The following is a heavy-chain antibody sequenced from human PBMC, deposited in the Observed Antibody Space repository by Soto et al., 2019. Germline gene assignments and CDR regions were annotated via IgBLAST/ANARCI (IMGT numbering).Heavy chain of an antibody. CDR2: IYYSGST. D-gene: IGHD6-19*01. J-gene: IGHJ5*02. Sequence: PSETLSLTCTVSGGSISSYYWSWIRQPPGKGLEWIGYIYYSGSTNYNPSLKSRVTISVDTSKNQFSLKLSSVTAADTAVYYCARGGGGSSLYRGNWFDPWGQGTLVTVSS. CDR3: ARGGGGSSLYRGNWFDP. V-gene: IGHV4-59*01. CDR1: GGSISSYY.